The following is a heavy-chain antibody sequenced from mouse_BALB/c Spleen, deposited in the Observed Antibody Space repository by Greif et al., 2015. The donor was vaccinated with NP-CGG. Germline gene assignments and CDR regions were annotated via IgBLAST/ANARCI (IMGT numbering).Heavy chain of an antibody. J-gene: IGHJ3*01. CDR3: ARDIRQLGLPSFAY. V-gene: IGHV7-3*02. Sequence: VQLKESGGGLVQPGGSLRLFCATSGFTFTDYYMSWVRQPPGKALEWLGFIRNKANGYTTEYSASVKGRFTISRDNSQSILYLQMNTLRAEDSATYYCARDIRQLGLPSFAYWGQGSLVTVSA. CDR1: GFTFTDYY. D-gene: IGHD3-1*01. CDR2: IRNKANGYTT.